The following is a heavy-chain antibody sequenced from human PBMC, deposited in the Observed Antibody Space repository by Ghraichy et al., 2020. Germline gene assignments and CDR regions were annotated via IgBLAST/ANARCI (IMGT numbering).Heavy chain of an antibody. D-gene: IGHD6-19*01. J-gene: IGHJ6*02. CDR2: INHSGST. Sequence: SETLSLTCAVYGGSFSGYYWSWIRQPPGKGLEWIGEINHSGSTNYNPSLKSRVTISVDTSKNQFSLKLSSVTAADTAVYYCARVGQVAGRIGRYYGMDVWGQGTTVTVSS. V-gene: IGHV4-34*01. CDR1: GGSFSGYY. CDR3: ARVGQVAGRIGRYYGMDV.